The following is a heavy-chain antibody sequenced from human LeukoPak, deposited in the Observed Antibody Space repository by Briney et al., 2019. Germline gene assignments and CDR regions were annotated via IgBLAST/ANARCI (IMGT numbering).Heavy chain of an antibody. CDR2: IYTSGSA. Sequence: PSETLSLTCTVSGDSISVYYWTWIRQPAGKGLEWIGRIYTSGSANYNPSLKSRVTTSVDTSKNQFSLRLTSVTAADTAVYYCARGGDSSSWSVDHWGQGTLVTVSS. J-gene: IGHJ4*02. CDR3: ARGGDSSSWSVDH. D-gene: IGHD6-13*01. CDR1: GDSISVYY. V-gene: IGHV4-4*07.